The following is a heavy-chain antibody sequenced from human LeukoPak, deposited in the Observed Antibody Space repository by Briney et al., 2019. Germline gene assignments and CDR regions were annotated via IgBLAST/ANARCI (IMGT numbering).Heavy chain of an antibody. CDR2: IKSKTDGGTT. Sequence: GGSLRLSCGGSGFTLSHAWMSWVRQGPGKGLEWVGRIKSKTDGGTTDYAAPVKGRFTISRDDSENTLYLQMNSLKTEDTAVYYCTVDSNTDSQYYWGQGTLVTVSS. V-gene: IGHV3-15*01. CDR3: TVDSNTDSQYY. CDR1: GFTLSHAW. J-gene: IGHJ4*02. D-gene: IGHD4-11*01.